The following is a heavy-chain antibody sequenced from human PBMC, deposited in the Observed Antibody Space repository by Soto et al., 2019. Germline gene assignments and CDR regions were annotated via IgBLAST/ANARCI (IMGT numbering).Heavy chain of an antibody. Sequence: QVLLVESGGGVVQPGTSLRLSCVTSGFDFAGYGMHWVRQAPGRGLEWVALMLYDGINEFYADSVKGRFTISRDNPQKTLYLQMNSLRPEDTAIYYCAGGDYGDLGYFDHWGQGTLVTISS. D-gene: IGHD4-17*01. CDR2: MLYDGINE. CDR3: AGGDYGDLGYFDH. CDR1: GFDFAGYG. J-gene: IGHJ4*02. V-gene: IGHV3-30*03.